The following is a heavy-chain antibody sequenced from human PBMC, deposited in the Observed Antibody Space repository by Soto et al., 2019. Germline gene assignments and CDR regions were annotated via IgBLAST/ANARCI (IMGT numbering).Heavy chain of an antibody. J-gene: IGHJ6*02. V-gene: IGHV3-66*01. CDR3: ARDLFRGVDYYYYGMDV. CDR1: GFTASYHN. Sequence: GGSLRLSCEASGFTASYHNMNWVRQAPGKGLEWVSVLEVGDTSHYADSVKGRFTISSDISKNTVYLQMNSLRVEDTAVYYCARDLFRGVDYYYYGMDVWGQGTTVTVSS. CDR2: LEVGDTS. D-gene: IGHD3-16*01.